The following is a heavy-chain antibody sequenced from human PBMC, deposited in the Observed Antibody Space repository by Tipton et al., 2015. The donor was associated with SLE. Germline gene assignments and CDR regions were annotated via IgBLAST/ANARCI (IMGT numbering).Heavy chain of an antibody. V-gene: IGHV4-59*12. Sequence: QLVQSGAEVKKPGESLRISCKGSGYSFTSYWISWVRQMPGKGLEWIGYIYYSGSTYYNPSLKSRVTISVDTSKNQFSLKLSSVTAADTAVYYCARDSSYSSGGFDYWGQGTLVTVSS. J-gene: IGHJ4*02. CDR2: IYYSGST. CDR3: ARDSSYSSGGFDY. CDR1: GYSFTSYW. D-gene: IGHD6-19*01.